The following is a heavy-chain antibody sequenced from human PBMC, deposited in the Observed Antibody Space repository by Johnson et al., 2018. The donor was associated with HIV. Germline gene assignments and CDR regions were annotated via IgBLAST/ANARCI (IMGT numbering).Heavy chain of an antibody. CDR2: ISFDGSSQ. J-gene: IGHJ3*02. Sequence: QVQLVESGGGVVQPGKSLRLSCAASGFMFSSYAMHWVRQAPGKGLEWVAVISFDGSSQYYGDSVKGRFTISRDKSKDTLFLQMSSLRVEDTAVFSLAKDERLVATSDDGSERSAFDIWGQGTMVTVS. V-gene: IGHV3-30-3*01. CDR1: GFMFSSYA. D-gene: IGHD3-9*01. CDR3: AKDERLVATSDDGSERSAFDI.